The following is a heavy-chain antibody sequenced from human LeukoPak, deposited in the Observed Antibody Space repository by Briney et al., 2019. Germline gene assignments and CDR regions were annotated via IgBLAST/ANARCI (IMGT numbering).Heavy chain of an antibody. J-gene: IGHJ5*02. CDR2: IYYSGST. CDR1: GGSISSYY. Sequence: SETLSLTCTVSGGSISSYYWSWIRQPPGKGLEWIGYIYYSGSTNYNPSLKSRVTISVDTSKSQFSLKLSSVTAADTAVYYCARRRGQSLDPWGQGTLVTVSS. V-gene: IGHV4-59*08. CDR3: ARRRGQSLDP.